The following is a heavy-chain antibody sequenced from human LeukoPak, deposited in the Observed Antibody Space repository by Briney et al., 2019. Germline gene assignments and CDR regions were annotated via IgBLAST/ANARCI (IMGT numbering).Heavy chain of an antibody. Sequence: SETLSLTCTVSGGSISSYYWSWIRQPPGKGLEWIGYIYYCGSTNYNPSLKSRVTISVDTSKNQFSLKLSSVTAADTAVYYCAREGGFSSGYLNNWFDPWGQGTLVTVSS. D-gene: IGHD3-22*01. CDR3: AREGGFSSGYLNNWFDP. CDR2: IYYCGST. V-gene: IGHV4-59*01. J-gene: IGHJ5*02. CDR1: GGSISSYY.